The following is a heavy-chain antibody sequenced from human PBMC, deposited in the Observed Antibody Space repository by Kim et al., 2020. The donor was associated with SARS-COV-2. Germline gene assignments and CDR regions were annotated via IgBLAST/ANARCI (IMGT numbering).Heavy chain of an antibody. D-gene: IGHD6-19*01. Sequence: TYYTPSLKSRVTISVDTSKNQFSLKLSAVTAADTAVYYCARVREAVAIDYWGQGTLVTVSS. J-gene: IGHJ4*02. CDR3: ARVREAVAIDY. CDR2: T. V-gene: IGHV4-39*01.